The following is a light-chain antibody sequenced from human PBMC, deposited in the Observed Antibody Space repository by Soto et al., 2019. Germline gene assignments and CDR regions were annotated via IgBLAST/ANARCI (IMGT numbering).Light chain of an antibody. J-gene: IGLJ3*02. Sequence: QSVLTQPPSASGSPGQSVTISCTGTSTDVGEYNYVSWYQHHPGKAPKLLIYEVFRRPSGVPDRFSGSKSGNTASLTVSGLQDEDVADYYCSSYAGRDSWRFGGGTKLTVL. CDR1: STDVGEYNY. CDR2: EVF. CDR3: SSYAGRDSWR. V-gene: IGLV2-8*01.